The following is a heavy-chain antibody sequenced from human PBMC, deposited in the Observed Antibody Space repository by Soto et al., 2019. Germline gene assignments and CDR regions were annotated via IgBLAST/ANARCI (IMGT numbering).Heavy chain of an antibody. CDR3: AHEPYGDHGFVT. CDR2: LYWHGHQ. J-gene: IGHJ1*01. CDR1: GLSLSTLRVG. Sequence: QITLKESGPTLVQPTQPLTLSCAFSGLSLSTLRVGVAWIRQPPGKALEWLALLYWHGHQHYNPSLKSRLSMTSCRAKNLVVLTVINSAPVNTGTNHCAHEPYGDHGFVTWGPGMLVTVSS. V-gene: IGHV2-5*01. D-gene: IGHD4-17*01.